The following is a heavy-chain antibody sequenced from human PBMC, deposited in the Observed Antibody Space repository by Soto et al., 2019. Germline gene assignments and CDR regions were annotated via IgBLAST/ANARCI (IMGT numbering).Heavy chain of an antibody. J-gene: IGHJ1*01. CDR1: GGTFSSYA. CDR2: IIPIFGTA. V-gene: IGHV1-69*06. D-gene: IGHD2-21*02. CDR3: ARGPSYCGGDCYPPLGYFTH. Sequence: SVKVSCKASGGTFSSYAISWVRQAPGQGLEWMGGIIPIFGTANYAQKFQGRVTITAAKSTSTAHMELSSLRSEDTSVHYCARGPSYCGGDCYPPLGYFTHRGQGTLVTVSS.